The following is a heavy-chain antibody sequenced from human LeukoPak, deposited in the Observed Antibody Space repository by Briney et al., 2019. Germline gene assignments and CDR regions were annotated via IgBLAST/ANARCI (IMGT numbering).Heavy chain of an antibody. D-gene: IGHD2-15*01. J-gene: IGHJ4*02. Sequence: ASVKVSCKASGYTFTGYYMHWVRQAPGQGLEWMGWINPNSGGTNYAQKFQGGVTMTRDTSISTAYMELSRLRSDDTAVYYCARDGYCSGGSCYSPGGFDYWGQGTLVTVSS. CDR1: GYTFTGYY. V-gene: IGHV1-2*02. CDR2: INPNSGGT. CDR3: ARDGYCSGGSCYSPGGFDY.